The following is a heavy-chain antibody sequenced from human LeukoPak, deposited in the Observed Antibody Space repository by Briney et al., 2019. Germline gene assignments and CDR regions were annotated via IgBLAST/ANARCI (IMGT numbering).Heavy chain of an antibody. CDR3: ASYYDSSGAPFGY. CDR1: GGTFSSYA. Sequence: SVKVSCKASGGTFSSYAISWVRQAPGQGLEWMGGIIPIFGTANYAQKFQGRVTITTDESTSTAYMELSSLRSEDTAVYYCASYYDSSGAPFGYWGQGTLVTVSS. V-gene: IGHV1-69*05. J-gene: IGHJ4*02. CDR2: IIPIFGTA. D-gene: IGHD3-22*01.